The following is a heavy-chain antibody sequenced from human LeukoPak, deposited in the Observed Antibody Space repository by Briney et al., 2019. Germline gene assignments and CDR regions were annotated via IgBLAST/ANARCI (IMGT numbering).Heavy chain of an antibody. D-gene: IGHD6-13*01. CDR2: ISSSSSTI. J-gene: IGHJ4*02. V-gene: IGHV3-48*01. CDR1: GCTFTIYS. Sequence: QTGGSLRLSCAASGCTFTIYSMTWVRQAPGKGLEWVSYISSSSSTIYYADSVKGRFTISRDNAKNSLYLQLSTLRAEETAVDYWGRAASLDYWGQGTLVTVSS. CDR3: GRAASLDY.